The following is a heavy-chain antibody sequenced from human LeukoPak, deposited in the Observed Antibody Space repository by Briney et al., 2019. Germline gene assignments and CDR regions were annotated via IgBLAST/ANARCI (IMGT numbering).Heavy chain of an antibody. Sequence: SETLSLTCTVSGGSISSSSYYWGWIRPPPGKGLQWIGSIYYSDSGKMYYNPSLKSRVTISADTSKNQFSLKVSSVTAADTAVYYCARRPPALGAFDIWGQGTMVSVSS. V-gene: IGHV4-39*01. CDR1: GGSISSSSYY. CDR3: ARRPPALGAFDI. J-gene: IGHJ3*02. CDR2: IYYSDSGKM.